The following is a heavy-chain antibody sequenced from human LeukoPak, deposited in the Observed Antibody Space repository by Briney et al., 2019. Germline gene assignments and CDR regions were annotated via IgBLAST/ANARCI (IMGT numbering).Heavy chain of an antibody. CDR2: IIPIFGTA. CDR1: GYTFTSYD. Sequence: ASVKVSCKASGYTFTSYDINWVRQAPGQGLEWMGGIIPIFGTANYAQKFQGRVTITADESTSTAYMELSSLRSEDTAVYYCARGGTAGTRFDYWGQGTLVTVSS. CDR3: ARGGTAGTRFDY. D-gene: IGHD1-1*01. J-gene: IGHJ4*02. V-gene: IGHV1-69*13.